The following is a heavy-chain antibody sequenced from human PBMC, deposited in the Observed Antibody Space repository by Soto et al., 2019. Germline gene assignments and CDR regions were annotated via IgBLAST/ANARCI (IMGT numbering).Heavy chain of an antibody. CDR2: INHSGST. Sequence: SETRSRTGAVYGGSFSCYYWRWIRQPPGKGLEWIGEINHSGSTNYNPSLKSRVTISVDTSKNQFSLKLSSVTAADTAVYYCAGYGRTVTGTTYWGQGTLVTVSS. D-gene: IGHD1-7*01. J-gene: IGHJ4*02. V-gene: IGHV4-34*01. CDR1: GGSFSCYY. CDR3: AGYGRTVTGTTY.